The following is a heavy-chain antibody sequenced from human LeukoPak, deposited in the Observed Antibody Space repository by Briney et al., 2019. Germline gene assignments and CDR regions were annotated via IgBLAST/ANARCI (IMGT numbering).Heavy chain of an antibody. D-gene: IGHD3-9*01. V-gene: IGHV4-39*01. CDR3: ARGEVLRYFDWLLD. CDR1: GGSISSSSYY. CDR2: IYYSGST. Sequence: SETLSLTCTVSGGSISSSSYYWGWIRQPPGKGLEGIGSIYYSGSTYYNPSLKRRVTISVDTSKNQFSLKLSSVTAADTAVYYCARGEVLRYFDWLLDWGQGTLVSVSS. J-gene: IGHJ4*02.